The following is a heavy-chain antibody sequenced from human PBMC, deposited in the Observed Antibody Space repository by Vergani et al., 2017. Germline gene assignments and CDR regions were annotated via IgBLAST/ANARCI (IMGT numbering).Heavy chain of an antibody. J-gene: IGHJ6*02. CDR3: ARTSGGYSYGTRGYYYYGMDV. CDR2: IYYSGST. D-gene: IGHD5-18*01. V-gene: IGHV4-39*07. CDR1: GGSISSSSYY. Sequence: QLQLQESGPGLVKPSETLSLTCTVSGGSISSSSYYWGWIRQPPGKGLEWIGSIYYSGSTYYNPSLKSRVTISVDTSKNQFSLKLSSVTAADTAVYYCARTSGGYSYGTRGYYYYGMDVWGQGTTVTVSS.